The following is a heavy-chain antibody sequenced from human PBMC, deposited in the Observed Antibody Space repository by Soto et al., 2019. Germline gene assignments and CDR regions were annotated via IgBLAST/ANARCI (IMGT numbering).Heavy chain of an antibody. J-gene: IGHJ6*03. Sequence: GGSLRLSCAASGFTFSDYYMSWIRQAPGKGLEWVSYISSSGSTIYYADSVKGRFTISRDNAKNSLYLQMNSLRAEDTAVYYCARIGWYQLLCCGEGYYYMDVWGKGTTVTVSS. D-gene: IGHD2-2*01. CDR3: ARIGWYQLLCCGEGYYYMDV. V-gene: IGHV3-11*01. CDR1: GFTFSDYY. CDR2: ISSSGSTI.